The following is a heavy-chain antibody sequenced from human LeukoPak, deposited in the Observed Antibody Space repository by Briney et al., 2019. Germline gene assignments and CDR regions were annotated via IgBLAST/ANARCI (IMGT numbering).Heavy chain of an antibody. J-gene: IGHJ5*02. D-gene: IGHD6-19*01. V-gene: IGHV1-18*01. CDR1: GYTFTSYG. CDR2: ISAYNGNT. Sequence: GASVKVSCKASGYTFTSYGISWARQAPGQGLEWMGWISAYNGNTNYAQKLQGRVTMTTDTSTSTAYMELRSLRSDDTAVYYCARAIPGIAVAGVRADNWFDPWGQGTLVTVSS. CDR3: ARAIPGIAVAGVRADNWFDP.